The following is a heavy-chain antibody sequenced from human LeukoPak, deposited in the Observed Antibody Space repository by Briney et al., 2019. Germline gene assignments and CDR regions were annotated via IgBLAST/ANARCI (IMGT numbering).Heavy chain of an antibody. CDR1: GFTFSSYW. CDR2: INTDGSST. CDR3: ARVIDYYGSGSYYTRDY. D-gene: IGHD3-10*01. V-gene: IGHV3-74*01. Sequence: GGSLRLSCAASGFTFSSYWMHWVRQAPGKGLVWVSRINTDGSSTTYADSVKGRFTISRDNAKNTLYLQMNSLRAEDTAVYYRARVIDYYGSGSYYTRDYWGQGTLVTVSS. J-gene: IGHJ4*02.